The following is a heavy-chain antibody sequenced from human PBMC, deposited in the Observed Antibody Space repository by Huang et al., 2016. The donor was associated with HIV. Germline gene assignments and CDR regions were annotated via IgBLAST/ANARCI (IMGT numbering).Heavy chain of an antibody. CDR2: MYASGTT. J-gene: IGHJ6*03. D-gene: IGHD3-3*01. Sequence: QVQLQESGPGLLRPSQTLSLTCTVSGASMNNGSPLWTWIRQPAGKGLDWIGHMYASGTTNYNPSLRSRVTRSVDKSKNQFSLKLTSVTAADTAVYYCARGVSILGVVSYYMDVWGKGTTVTVSS. V-gene: IGHV4-61*09. CDR3: ARGVSILGVVSYYMDV. CDR1: GASMNNGSPL.